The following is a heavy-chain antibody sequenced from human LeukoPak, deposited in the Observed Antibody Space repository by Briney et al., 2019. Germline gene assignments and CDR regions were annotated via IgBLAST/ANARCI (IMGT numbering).Heavy chain of an antibody. CDR1: GYTFTSYG. CDR3: ARGGPAARLITFGGVTDY. J-gene: IGHJ4*02. CDR2: INAYNGNT. D-gene: IGHD3-16*01. V-gene: IGHV1-18*01. Sequence: GASVTVSCKASGYTFTSYGISWVRQAPGQGLEWMGWINAYNGNTNYEQKLQGRVTITTDTSTSTAYMELRNLRSDDTAVYYCARGGPAARLITFGGVTDYWGQGTLVTVSS.